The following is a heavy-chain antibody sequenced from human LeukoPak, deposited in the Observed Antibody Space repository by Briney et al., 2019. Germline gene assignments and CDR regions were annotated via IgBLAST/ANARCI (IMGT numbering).Heavy chain of an antibody. J-gene: IGHJ4*02. CDR2: ISSTSDTI. CDR3: ARSSGYPYLDY. Sequence: GGSLRLSCEASGFTFSSYSMNWVRQAPGKGLEWVSYISSTSDTIYYADSVKGRFTISRDNAKNSVYLQMNSLRAEDTAVYLCARSSGYPYLDYWGQGTLVTVSS. D-gene: IGHD3-22*01. CDR1: GFTFSSYS. V-gene: IGHV3-48*01.